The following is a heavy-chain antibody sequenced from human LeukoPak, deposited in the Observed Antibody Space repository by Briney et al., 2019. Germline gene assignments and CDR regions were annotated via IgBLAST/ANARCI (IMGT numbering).Heavy chain of an antibody. D-gene: IGHD5-18*01. Sequence: SETLSLTCTVSGDSISTYYWSWIRQPPGKGLEWIAYIDYRGSTTYNPSLRSRVTISVDTSRNQFSLKLSSVTAADTAVYYCARSRSGYSYDHAAFEIWGQGTMVTVSS. CDR1: GDSISTYY. CDR3: ARSRSGYSYDHAAFEI. J-gene: IGHJ3*02. V-gene: IGHV4-59*01. CDR2: IDYRGST.